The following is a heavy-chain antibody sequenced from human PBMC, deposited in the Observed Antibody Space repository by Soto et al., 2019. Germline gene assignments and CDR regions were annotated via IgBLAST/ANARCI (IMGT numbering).Heavy chain of an antibody. V-gene: IGHV3-23*01. Sequence: EVQLLGSGGGLVQPGESLRLSCVASEFSFSRYAMTWVRQAAGKGLQWVAGLGPDGRNTFYGESARGRFTISRDNSRNTLYLQMSSLRAEDTAVYFCVKQMTTWTDSFFDFWGQGIQVTVSS. CDR1: EFSFSRYA. CDR3: VKQMTTWTDSFFDF. CDR2: LGPDGRNT. J-gene: IGHJ4*02. D-gene: IGHD4-17*01.